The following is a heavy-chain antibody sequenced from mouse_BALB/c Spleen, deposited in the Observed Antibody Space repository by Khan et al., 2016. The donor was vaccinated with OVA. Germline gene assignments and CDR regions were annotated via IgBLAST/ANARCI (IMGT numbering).Heavy chain of an antibody. J-gene: IGHJ2*01. CDR2: INPTSGYT. D-gene: IGHD2-12*01. CDR1: GYTFTTYW. V-gene: IGHV1-7*01. CDR3: TRYRIDY. Sequence: QVQLQQSGAELAKPGASVKMSCKASGYTFTTYWMHWVKQRPGQGLEWIGYINPTSGYTDYNEKFKDKDTLSADKSSSTAYMQLSSLTSEDSAVYYCTRYRIDYGGQGTTLTVSS.